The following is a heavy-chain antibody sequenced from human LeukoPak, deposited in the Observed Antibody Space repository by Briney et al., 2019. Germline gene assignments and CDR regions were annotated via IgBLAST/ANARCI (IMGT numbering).Heavy chain of an antibody. CDR3: VRELSSSGWFAY. Sequence: PSETLSLTCTVSGDSITGYYWSWIRQPPGKGLEWIAYISYTGSTNYNPSLRGRVTISLDTSANQFSLKFSSVTTTDTAVYYCVRELSSSGWFAYWGQGTLVTVSS. CDR1: GDSITGYY. D-gene: IGHD6-19*01. J-gene: IGHJ4*02. V-gene: IGHV4-59*01. CDR2: ISYTGST.